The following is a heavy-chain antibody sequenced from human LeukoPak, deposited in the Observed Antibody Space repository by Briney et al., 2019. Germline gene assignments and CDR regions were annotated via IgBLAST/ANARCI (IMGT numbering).Heavy chain of an antibody. Sequence: GGSLRLSCAASGFTFNYYTMHWVRQAPGKKVEGVSFINRHGDINYTESVKGGFTISRDNRKNRGYLQMNSLTTEDTALYYCVKERDGHKDGLAHWGQGTLVTVSS. CDR1: GFTFNYYT. CDR2: INRHGDI. J-gene: IGHJ4*02. D-gene: IGHD5-24*01. CDR3: VKERDGHKDGLAH. V-gene: IGHV3-43*01.